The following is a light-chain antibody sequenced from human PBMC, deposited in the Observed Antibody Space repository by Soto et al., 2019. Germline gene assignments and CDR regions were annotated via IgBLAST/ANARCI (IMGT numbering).Light chain of an antibody. V-gene: IGLV2-23*01. J-gene: IGLJ1*01. CDR3: CSYADSSTYV. CDR1: SSDVGNYNL. CDR2: EDT. Sequence: QSALTQPASVSGSPGHSITISCTGTSSDVGNYNLVSWYQQHPGKAPKLIIYEDTKRPSGVSNRFSGSKSGNTASLTISGLQAEDEADYYCCSYADSSTYVFGTGTKVTV.